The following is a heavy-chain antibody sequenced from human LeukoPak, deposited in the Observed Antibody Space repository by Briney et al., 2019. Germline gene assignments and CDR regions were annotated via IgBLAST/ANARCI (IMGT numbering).Heavy chain of an antibody. V-gene: IGHV3-33*06. Sequence: GGSLRLSCAASGFTLSNSGMHWVRQAPGKGLEWVAIIWYDESNKFYGDSVKGRFTISRDNSKNTLYLQMNSLRDEDTALYYCAKAGIGVVGYFDYWGQGTLVTVSS. CDR1: GFTLSNSG. CDR2: IWYDESNK. CDR3: AKAGIGVVGYFDY. D-gene: IGHD6-19*01. J-gene: IGHJ4*02.